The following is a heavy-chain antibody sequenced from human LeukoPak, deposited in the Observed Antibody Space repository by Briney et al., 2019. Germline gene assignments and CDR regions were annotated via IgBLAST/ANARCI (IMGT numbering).Heavy chain of an antibody. Sequence: PGRSLRLSCAASGFTFSSYGMHWVRQAPGKGLEWVAVIWYDGSNKYYADSVKGRFTISRDNSKNTLYLQMNSLRAEDTAVYYCARDGGSSSHGFDYWGQGTLVTVSS. V-gene: IGHV3-33*01. CDR3: ARDGGSSSHGFDY. CDR2: IWYDGSNK. D-gene: IGHD6-6*01. CDR1: GFTFSSYG. J-gene: IGHJ4*02.